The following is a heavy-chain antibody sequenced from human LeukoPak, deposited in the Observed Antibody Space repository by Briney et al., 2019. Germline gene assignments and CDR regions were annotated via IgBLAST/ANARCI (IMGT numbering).Heavy chain of an antibody. J-gene: IGHJ1*01. CDR2: ISTGGSII. D-gene: IGHD5-18*01. Sequence: GGSLRLSCAASGFTFSSYEMNWVRQAPGKGLEWVSYISTGGSIIYYADSVKGRFTISRDNAKNSLYLQMSSLRAEDTAVYYCARMVRAAMAEHWGQGTLVTVSS. CDR1: GFTFSSYE. CDR3: ARMVRAAMAEH. V-gene: IGHV3-48*03.